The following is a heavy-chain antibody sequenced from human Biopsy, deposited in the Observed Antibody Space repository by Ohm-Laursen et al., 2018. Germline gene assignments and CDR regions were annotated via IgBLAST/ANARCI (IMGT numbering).Heavy chain of an antibody. V-gene: IGHV3-74*01. D-gene: IGHD3/OR15-3a*01. CDR1: AFNFSSYW. J-gene: IGHJ4*02. CDR3: ASGPRGFRH. Sequence: SLRLSCTAYAFNFSSYWMHWVRQVPGKGPAWVSRIDSDGSTTRYADAVQGRFRISRDNAKDTLYLQMNSLRADETAVYYCASGPRGFRHWGRGTLVTVSS. CDR2: IDSDGSTT.